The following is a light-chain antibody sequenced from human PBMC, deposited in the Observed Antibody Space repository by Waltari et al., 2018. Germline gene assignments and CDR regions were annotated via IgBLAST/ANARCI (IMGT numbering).Light chain of an antibody. Sequence: DIQMTQSPSSLSASVGDRVTITCRASQSIRSYLNWYQQKPGKAPKLLIYAASSLQSGVPSRFSGSGSGTDFTLTISCLQPEDFATYYCQQRYSTPYTFGQGTKLEIK. CDR1: QSIRSY. V-gene: IGKV1-39*01. J-gene: IGKJ2*01. CDR3: QQRYSTPYT. CDR2: AAS.